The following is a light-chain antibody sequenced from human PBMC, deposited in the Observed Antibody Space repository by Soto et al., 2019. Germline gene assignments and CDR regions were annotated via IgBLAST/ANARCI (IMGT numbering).Light chain of an antibody. V-gene: IGKV1-33*01. CDR3: QQDDNLPLT. CDR2: DAY. Sequence: DIQMTQSPSSLSASVGGRVTITCQASQDISSYLSLYQQRPGKAPEILISDAYNVETGVPSRFSGRGSGTRFTLTISSLQPEDIATYYCQQDDNLPLTFGGGTKVEIK. J-gene: IGKJ4*01. CDR1: QDISSY.